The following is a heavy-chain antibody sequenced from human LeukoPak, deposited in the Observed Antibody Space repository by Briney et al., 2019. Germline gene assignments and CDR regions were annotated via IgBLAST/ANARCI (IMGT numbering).Heavy chain of an antibody. Sequence: GASVKVSCKASGYTFTSYGISWVRQAPGQGLEWMGWISAYNGNTNYAQKLQGRVTMTTDTSTSTAYMELRSLRSDDTAVYYCARGDPNPDLYCGGDCSDYGMDVWGQGTTVTVSS. V-gene: IGHV1-18*01. D-gene: IGHD2-21*02. CDR2: ISAYNGNT. CDR3: ARGDPNPDLYCGGDCSDYGMDV. CDR1: GYTFTSYG. J-gene: IGHJ6*02.